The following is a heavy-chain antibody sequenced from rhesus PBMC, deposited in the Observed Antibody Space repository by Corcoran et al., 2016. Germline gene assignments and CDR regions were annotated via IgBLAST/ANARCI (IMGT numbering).Heavy chain of an antibody. V-gene: IGHV4-165*01. D-gene: IGHD6-31*01. CDR1: GGPISGYY. Sequence: QLQLQESGPGLVKPSETLSLTCAVSGGPISGYYWRWIRPTHGKGLEWIGFIGGSSGSTYYNPSLKSRVTISKATSENQFSLKLSSVTAADTAVYYCARHSGLAAVDVWGRGVLVTVSS. CDR2: IGGSSGST. J-gene: IGHJ5-2*02. CDR3: ARHSGLAAVDV.